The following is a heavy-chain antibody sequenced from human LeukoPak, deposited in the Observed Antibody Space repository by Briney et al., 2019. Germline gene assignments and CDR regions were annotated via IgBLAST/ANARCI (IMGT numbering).Heavy chain of an antibody. CDR1: GGSISSYD. CDR2: IYCSGST. CDR3: ASGAYAYYYMDV. Sequence: SETLSLTCTVSGGSISSYDWSWIRLPPGKGLEWIGYIYCSGSTIYNPSLKSRVTISVDTSKNQFSLKLSSVTAADTAVYYCASGAYAYYYMDVWGKGTTVTISS. D-gene: IGHD3-10*01. J-gene: IGHJ6*03. V-gene: IGHV4-59*01.